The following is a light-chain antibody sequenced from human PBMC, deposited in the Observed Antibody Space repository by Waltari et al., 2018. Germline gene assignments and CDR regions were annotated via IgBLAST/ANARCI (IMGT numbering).Light chain of an antibody. CDR2: GAS. Sequence: IVLTQSPGTLSLSPGERATLSCRARQSVSSSSLAWYHQKPGQAPRLLIYGASSRATGIPDRFRGSGSGTDFTLTISRLEPEDFAVYYCQQYGTLITFGQGTRLEIK. V-gene: IGKV3-20*01. CDR3: QQYGTLIT. CDR1: QSVSSSS. J-gene: IGKJ5*01.